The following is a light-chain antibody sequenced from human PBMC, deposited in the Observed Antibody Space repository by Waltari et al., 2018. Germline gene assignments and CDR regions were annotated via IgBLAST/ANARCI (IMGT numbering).Light chain of an antibody. CDR3: QQSYTTPLT. CDR1: QAINGY. CDR2: GAS. J-gene: IGKJ4*01. Sequence: DIQVTQSPSSLSAPVGERVPITCRTSQAINGYLNWYQQKPGKAPKILIYGASNLQSGVPSRFSGSGSGTDFTLTISSLQPEDFATYYCQQSYTTPLTFGGGTKVEIK. V-gene: IGKV1-39*01.